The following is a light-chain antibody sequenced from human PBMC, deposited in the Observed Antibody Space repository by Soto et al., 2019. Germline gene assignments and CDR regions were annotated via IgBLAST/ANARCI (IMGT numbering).Light chain of an antibody. CDR3: SSYTSSSTPVV. Sequence: QSAVTQPSSLSVSPGQSITISCTGTSSDVGGYNYVSWYQQHPGKAPKLIIYEVSNRPSGVSNRFSGSKSGNTASLTISGLQAEDEADYYCSSYTSSSTPVVFGTGTKVTVL. CDR1: SSDVGGYNY. CDR2: EVS. J-gene: IGLJ1*01. V-gene: IGLV2-14*01.